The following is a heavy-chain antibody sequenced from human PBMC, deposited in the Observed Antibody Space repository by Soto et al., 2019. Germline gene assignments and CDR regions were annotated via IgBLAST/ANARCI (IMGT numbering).Heavy chain of an antibody. CDR3: AKDSSRAMAPGYADY. D-gene: IGHD3-9*01. CDR2: ISYDGSNK. Sequence: QPGGSLRLSCAASGFTFSSYGMHWVRQAPGKGLEWVAVISYDGSNKYYADSVKGRFTISRDNSKNTLYLQMNSLRAEDTAVYYCAKDSSRAMAPGYADYWGQGTLVTVSS. J-gene: IGHJ4*02. V-gene: IGHV3-30*18. CDR1: GFTFSSYG.